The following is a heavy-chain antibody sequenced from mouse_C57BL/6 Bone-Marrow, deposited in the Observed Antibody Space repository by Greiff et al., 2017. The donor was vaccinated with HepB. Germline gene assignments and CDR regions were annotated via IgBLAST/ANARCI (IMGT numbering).Heavy chain of an antibody. CDR1: GYAFSSSW. Sequence: QVQLQQSGPELVKPGASVKISCKASGYAFSSSWRNWVKQRPGKGLEWIGRIYPGDGDTNYNGKFKGKATLTADKSSSTAYMQLSSLTSEDAAVYFCARPKFAYWGQGTLVTVSA. V-gene: IGHV1-82*01. J-gene: IGHJ3*01. CDR2: IYPGDGDT. CDR3: ARPKFAY.